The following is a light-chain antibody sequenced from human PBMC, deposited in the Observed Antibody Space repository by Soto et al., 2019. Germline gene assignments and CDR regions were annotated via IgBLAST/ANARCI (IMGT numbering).Light chain of an antibody. V-gene: IGKV1-5*03. CDR3: QHYKHYSQST. J-gene: IGKJ2*01. Sequence: DIQMTQSPSTLSASVGDRVTITCRASQSISTWLAWCQQKPGKAPKVLVHKASSLENGVPSRFSGTGSETEFTLTISSLQPDDFATYYCQHYKHYSQSTFGQGTKLEIK. CDR2: KAS. CDR1: QSISTW.